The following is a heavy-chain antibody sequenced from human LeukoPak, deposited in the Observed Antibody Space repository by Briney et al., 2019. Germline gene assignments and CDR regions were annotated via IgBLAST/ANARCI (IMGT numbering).Heavy chain of an antibody. CDR1: GFTFSGYA. CDR2: ISGSGGST. CDR3: AKDDSYDSSGYHDPFGDY. D-gene: IGHD3-22*01. V-gene: IGHV3-23*01. Sequence: GGSLRLSCAASGFTFSGYAMSWVRQAPGKGLEWVSAISGSGGSTYYADSVKGRFTISRDNSKNTLYLQMNSLRAEDTAVYYCAKDDSYDSSGYHDPFGDYWGQGTLVTVSS. J-gene: IGHJ4*02.